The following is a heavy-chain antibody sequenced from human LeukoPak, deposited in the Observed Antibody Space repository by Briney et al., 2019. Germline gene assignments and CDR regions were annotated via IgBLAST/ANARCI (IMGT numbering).Heavy chain of an antibody. J-gene: IGHJ5*02. CDR1: GGSISSSSYY. V-gene: IGHV4-39*07. CDR2: IYYSGST. D-gene: IGHD3-10*01. Sequence: SETLSLTCTVSGGSISSSSYYWGWIRQPPGKGLEWIGSIYYSGSTYYNPSLKSRVTISVDTSKNQLSLKLSSVTAADTAVYYCARGRREERVYGLGRPNWFDPWGQGTLVTVSS. CDR3: ARGRREERVYGLGRPNWFDP.